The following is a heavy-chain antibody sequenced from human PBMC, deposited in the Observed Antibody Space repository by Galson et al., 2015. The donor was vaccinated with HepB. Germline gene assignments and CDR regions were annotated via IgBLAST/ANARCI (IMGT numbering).Heavy chain of an antibody. CDR1: GFTFSSYS. Sequence: SLRLSCAASGFTFSSYSMNWVRQAPGKGLEWVSSISSSSSYIYYADSVKGRFTISRDNAKNSLYLQMNSLRAEDTAVYYCATYGAHDAFDIWGQGTMVTVSS. V-gene: IGHV3-21*01. D-gene: IGHD4/OR15-4a*01. CDR2: ISSSSSYI. CDR3: ATYGAHDAFDI. J-gene: IGHJ3*02.